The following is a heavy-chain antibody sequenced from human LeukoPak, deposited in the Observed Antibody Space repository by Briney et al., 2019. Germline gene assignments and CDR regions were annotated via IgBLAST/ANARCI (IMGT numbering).Heavy chain of an antibody. J-gene: IGHJ4*02. D-gene: IGHD1-26*01. CDR3: ARLRWQLVGPYFDY. CDR1: GDSIRLYY. CDR2: IYSSGNT. Sequence: SETLSLTCSFSGDSIRLYYWSWIRQSPGKGLEWIGHIYSSGNTDYNSSLKSRVTISVDTYKSQFSLRLSSVAAPDTAVYYCARLRWQLVGPYFDYWGQGILVTVSS. V-gene: IGHV4-59*01.